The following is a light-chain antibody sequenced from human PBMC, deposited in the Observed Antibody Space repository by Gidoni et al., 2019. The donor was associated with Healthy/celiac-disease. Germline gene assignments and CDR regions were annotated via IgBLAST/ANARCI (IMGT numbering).Light chain of an antibody. CDR2: KAS. CDR1: QSISSW. J-gene: IGKJ2*01. CDR3: QQYNSYSPYT. Sequence: DIQMTQSPSTLSASVGDRVTITCRASQSISSWLDWYQQKPGKASKLLIYKASSLESGVPSRFSGSGSGTEFTLTIRSLQPDDFATYYCQQYNSYSPYTFGQGTKLEIK. V-gene: IGKV1-5*03.